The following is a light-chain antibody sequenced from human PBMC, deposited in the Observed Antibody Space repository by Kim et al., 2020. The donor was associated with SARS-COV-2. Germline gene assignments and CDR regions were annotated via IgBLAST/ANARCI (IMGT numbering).Light chain of an antibody. CDR1: QDISNS. CDR3: QQYDTYPIT. V-gene: IGKV1-16*02. Sequence: ASGGDRVTITCRARQDISNSIAWSQQKPGKAPKTLIYAASTLQSGVPSKFSGIAAGTHFTLTISSLQPEDFATYYCQQYDTYPITFGGGTKVDIK. CDR2: AAS. J-gene: IGKJ4*01.